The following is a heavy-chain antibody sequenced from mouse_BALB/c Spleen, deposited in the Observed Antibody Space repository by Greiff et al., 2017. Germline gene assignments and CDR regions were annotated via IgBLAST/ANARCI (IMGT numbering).Heavy chain of an antibody. Sequence: EVMLVESGGGLVKPGGSLKLSCAASGFTFSSYAMSWVRQSPEKRLEWVAEISSGGSYTYYPDTVTGRFTISRDNAKNTLYLEMSSLRSEDTAMYYCAREGDYFDVWGAGTTVTVSS. CDR2: ISSGGSYT. V-gene: IGHV5-9-4*01. CDR1: GFTFSSYA. CDR3: AREGDYFDV. J-gene: IGHJ1*01.